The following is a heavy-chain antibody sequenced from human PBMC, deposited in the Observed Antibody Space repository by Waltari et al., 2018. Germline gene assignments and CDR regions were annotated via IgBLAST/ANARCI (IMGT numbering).Heavy chain of an antibody. V-gene: IGHV3-7*01. CDR2: IKEDGTEK. CDR1: RFTFRSHW. Sequence: EVQVVDYGGGWVLHGEYLRLACVPSRFTFRSHWKTWVRQAPGKGLGWVANIKEDGTEKYFVDSVKGRFTISRDIAENLLYLQMDSLRAEYTAVYYCVRNLKSTLWVWGQGTLVTVSS. CDR3: VRNLKSTLWV. D-gene: IGHD1-26*01. J-gene: IGHJ4*02.